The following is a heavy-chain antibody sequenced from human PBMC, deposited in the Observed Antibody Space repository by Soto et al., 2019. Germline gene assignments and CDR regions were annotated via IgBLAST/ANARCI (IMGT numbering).Heavy chain of an antibody. CDR1: GGSISSGDYY. J-gene: IGHJ4*02. D-gene: IGHD1-1*01. CDR3: ARTLPNRQLFAS. CDR2: IYHSGST. V-gene: IGHV4-31*03. Sequence: SETLSLTCTVSGGSISSGDYYWSWIRQPPGKGLEWIGYIYHSGSTYYNPSLMSRVTMSIDTSKNQFSLKLSSVTAADTAVYYCARTLPNRQLFASWSQGTLVTVSS.